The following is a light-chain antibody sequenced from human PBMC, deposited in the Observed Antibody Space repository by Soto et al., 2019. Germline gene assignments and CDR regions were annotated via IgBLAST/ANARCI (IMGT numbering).Light chain of an antibody. CDR1: QSISSSY. CDR2: AAS. J-gene: IGKJ2*03. CDR3: QQYGSSSYS. V-gene: IGKV3-20*01. Sequence: EIVLPHSPGTLSLSPGERATLACRASQSISSSYLAWYQQKPGQAPRLLIYAASSRATSIPDRFIGSGSGTDFTVNICRLEPEDCAVYYCQQYGSSSYSFGQGTQLEIK.